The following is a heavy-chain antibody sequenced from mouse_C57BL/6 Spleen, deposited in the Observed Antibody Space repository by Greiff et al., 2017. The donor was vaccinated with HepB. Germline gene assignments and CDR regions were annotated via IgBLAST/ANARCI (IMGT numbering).Heavy chain of an antibody. CDR3: TTDTTVVATRGFAY. J-gene: IGHJ3*01. D-gene: IGHD1-1*01. Sequence: VQLKESGAELVRPGASVKLSCTASGFNIKDYYMHWVKQRPEQGLEWIGRIDPEDGDTEYAPKFQGKATMTADTSSNTAYLQLSSLTSEDTAVYYCTTDTTVVATRGFAYWGQGTLVTVSA. CDR2: IDPEDGDT. V-gene: IGHV14-1*01. CDR1: GFNIKDYY.